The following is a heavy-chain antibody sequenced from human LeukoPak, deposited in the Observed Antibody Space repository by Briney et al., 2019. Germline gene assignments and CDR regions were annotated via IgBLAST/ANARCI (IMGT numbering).Heavy chain of an antibody. CDR1: DGSITSNSYF. D-gene: IGHD6-13*01. Sequence: TSETLSLTCIVSDGSITSNSYFWGWIRQPPGKGLEWIGSFSSTGRTYYNPSLKSRVTISVDMSKNQFSLRLTSVTAADTAMYYCARHVWYRGAFDIWGQGTMVTVSS. J-gene: IGHJ3*02. CDR2: FSSTGRT. V-gene: IGHV4-39*07. CDR3: ARHVWYRGAFDI.